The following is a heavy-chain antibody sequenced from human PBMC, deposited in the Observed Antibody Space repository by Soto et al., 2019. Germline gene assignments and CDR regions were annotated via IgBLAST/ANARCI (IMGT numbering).Heavy chain of an antibody. D-gene: IGHD2-15*01. CDR1: GDSISSNNYR. J-gene: IGHJ4*02. V-gene: IGHV4-39*07. CDR2: INHSGST. CDR3: ARGGGLFDS. Sequence: XXTLSLTCTVSGDSISSNNYRWGWLRQPPRKGLEWIGEINHSGSTNYNPSLKSRVTISVDTSKNQFSLKMSAVTAADTAVYYCARGGGLFDSWGQGTLVTVSS.